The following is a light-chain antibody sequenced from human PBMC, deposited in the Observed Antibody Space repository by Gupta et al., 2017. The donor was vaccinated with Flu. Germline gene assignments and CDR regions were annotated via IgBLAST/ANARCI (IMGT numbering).Light chain of an antibody. CDR2: DVS. CDR3: CSYAGSYTLKV. J-gene: IGLJ2*01. V-gene: IGLV2-11*01. CDR1: SSDVGCYNY. Sequence: QSALTQPRSVSGSPGQSVTISCTGTSSDVGCYNYVSWYQQHPGKAPKLMIYDVSKRPSGVPDRCSGSKSGNTAYLTISGLQAEDEADYYCCSYAGSYTLKVFGGGTKLTGL.